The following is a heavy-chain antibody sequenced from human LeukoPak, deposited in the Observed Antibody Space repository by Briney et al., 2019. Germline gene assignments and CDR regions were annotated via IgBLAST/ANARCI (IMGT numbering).Heavy chain of an antibody. J-gene: IGHJ5*02. Sequence: GGTLRLSCLTSGFTFVNASMSWVRQAPGKGLEWVGLMKSKPEGGTTFYAAPVKDRFSISRDDSRNTLYLQMNSLTIGDTGVYYCTTGNPWGQGTLVTVSS. CDR1: GFTFVNAS. V-gene: IGHV3-15*01. CDR2: MKSKPEGGTT. CDR3: TTGNP.